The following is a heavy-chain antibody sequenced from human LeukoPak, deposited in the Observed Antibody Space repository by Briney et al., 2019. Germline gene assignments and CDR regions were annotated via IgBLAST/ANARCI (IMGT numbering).Heavy chain of an antibody. CDR1: GYTFTGYY. CDR3: ARLDIVVVPAAIEYFQH. J-gene: IGHJ1*01. CDR2: INPNSGGT. Sequence: ASVKVSCKASGYTFTGYYMHWVRQAPGQGLEWMGWINPNSGGTNYAQKFQGRVTMTRDTSISTAYMELSRLRSDDTAVYYCARLDIVVVPAAIEYFQHWGQGTLVTVSS. V-gene: IGHV1-2*02. D-gene: IGHD2-2*03.